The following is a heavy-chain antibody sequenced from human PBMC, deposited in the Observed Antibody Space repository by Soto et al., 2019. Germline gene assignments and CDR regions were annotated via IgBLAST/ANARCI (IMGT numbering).Heavy chain of an antibody. Sequence: QVQLVESGGGVVQPGRSLRLSCLASGLTFSTYTLHWVRQAPGKGLEWVALVLDDGSDKFYADSVKGRFTISRDNSKSALYLQMTSLRTEDTAVYYCFAMNISGSSFDFWGQGTLVTVSS. J-gene: IGHJ4*02. D-gene: IGHD6-19*01. CDR2: VLDDGSDK. CDR1: GLTFSTYT. V-gene: IGHV3-30*14. CDR3: FAMNISGSSFDF.